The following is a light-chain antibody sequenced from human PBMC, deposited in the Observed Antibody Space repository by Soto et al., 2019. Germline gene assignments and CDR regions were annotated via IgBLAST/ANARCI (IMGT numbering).Light chain of an antibody. V-gene: IGKV4-1*01. J-gene: IGKJ5*01. Sequence: DIVMSQSPESLAVSLGERATINCKSSQSVLYSSNNKNYLAWYKQKPGQPPKLLISWASTRESGVPDRFSGSGSGTNFTLTISSLQAEDVAVYYCQQYYSTLITFGQGTRLEI. CDR3: QQYYSTLIT. CDR2: WAS. CDR1: QSVLYSSNNKNY.